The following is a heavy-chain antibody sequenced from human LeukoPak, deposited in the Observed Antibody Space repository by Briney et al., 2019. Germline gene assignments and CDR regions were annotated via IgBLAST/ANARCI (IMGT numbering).Heavy chain of an antibody. V-gene: IGHV4-39*01. Sequence: SETLSLTCTVSGGSISSSSYYWGWIRQPPGKGLEWIGSIYYSGSTYYNPSLKSRVTISVDTSMNQFSLKLSSVTAADTAVYYCARRAVAGTQEYDYWGQGTLVTVSS. CDR3: ARRAVAGTQEYDY. D-gene: IGHD6-19*01. CDR2: IYYSGST. J-gene: IGHJ4*02. CDR1: GGSISSSSYY.